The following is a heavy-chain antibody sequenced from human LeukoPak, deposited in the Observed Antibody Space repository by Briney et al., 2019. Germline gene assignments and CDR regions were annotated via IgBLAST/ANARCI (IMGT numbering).Heavy chain of an antibody. D-gene: IGHD6-13*01. CDR1: GGSFSGCY. CDR2: INHSGST. J-gene: IGHJ6*02. V-gene: IGHV4-34*01. CDR3: ARGLRTSSWYREGYYYGMDV. Sequence: PSETLSLTCAVYGGSFSGCYWSWIRQPPGKGLEWIGEINHSGSTNYNPSLKSRVTISVDTSKNQFSLKLSSVTAADTAVYYCARGLRTSSWYREGYYYGMDVWGQGTTVTVSS.